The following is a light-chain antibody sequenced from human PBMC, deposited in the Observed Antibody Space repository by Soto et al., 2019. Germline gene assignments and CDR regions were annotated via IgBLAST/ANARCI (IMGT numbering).Light chain of an antibody. CDR2: GAS. CDR1: QRVGSGS. Sequence: EIVLTQSPGTLSLSPGERATLSCRAGQRVGSGSLAWYQQKPGQAPRLLIYGASSRATGIPDRFSGSGSGTDFTLTISRLEPEDFAVYYCQQYGSSRWTFGQGTKVEIK. CDR3: QQYGSSRWT. J-gene: IGKJ1*01. V-gene: IGKV3-20*01.